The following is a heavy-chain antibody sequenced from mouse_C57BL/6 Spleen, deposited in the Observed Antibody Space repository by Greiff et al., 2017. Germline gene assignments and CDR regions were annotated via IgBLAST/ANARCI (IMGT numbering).Heavy chain of an antibody. D-gene: IGHD2-4*01. Sequence: QVQLQQSGPELVKPGASVKISCKASGYAFSSSWMNWVKQRPGKGLEWIGRIYPGDGDTNYNGKFKGKATLTADKSSSTAYMQLSSLTSEDSAVYFCATGDDYDWGPYYAMDYWGQGTSVTVSS. V-gene: IGHV1-82*01. CDR3: ATGDDYDWGPYYAMDY. CDR1: GYAFSSSW. J-gene: IGHJ4*01. CDR2: IYPGDGDT.